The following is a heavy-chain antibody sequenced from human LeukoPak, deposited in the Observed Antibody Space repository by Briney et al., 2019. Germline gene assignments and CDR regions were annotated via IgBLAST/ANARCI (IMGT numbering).Heavy chain of an antibody. CDR2: LYSGGNT. CDR1: GFTVSSNY. D-gene: IGHD6-19*01. V-gene: IGHV3-53*01. J-gene: IGHJ4*02. CDR3: ARGSSSGYLRVKLDS. Sequence: PGGSLRLSCAASGFTVSSNYMSWVRQAPEKGLEWVSSLYSGGNTYYAESVRGRFTVSRDKTKNTLYLQMNSLRAEDTAVYYCARGSSSGYLRVKLDSWGQGTLVTVSS.